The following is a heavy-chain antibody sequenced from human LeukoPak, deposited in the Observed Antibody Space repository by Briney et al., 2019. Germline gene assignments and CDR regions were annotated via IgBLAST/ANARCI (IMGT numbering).Heavy chain of an antibody. D-gene: IGHD1-1*01. Sequence: PGGSLRLSCAASGFTFDDYGMSWVRQAPGKGLEWVSGINWNGGSTGYADSVKGRFTISRDNAKNSLYLQMNSLRAEDTALYYCARDQGSDWNESVDYWGQGTLVTVSS. CDR3: ARDQGSDWNESVDY. CDR1: GFTFDDYG. J-gene: IGHJ4*02. CDR2: INWNGGST. V-gene: IGHV3-20*04.